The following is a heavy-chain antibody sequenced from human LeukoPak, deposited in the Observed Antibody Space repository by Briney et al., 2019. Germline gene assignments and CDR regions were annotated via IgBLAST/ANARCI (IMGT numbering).Heavy chain of an antibody. CDR3: AREKGEAVAGTFDY. V-gene: IGHV4-30-4*01. Sequence: PSQTLSLTCAVSGGSISSGGYSWSWIRQPPGKGLEWIGYIYYSGSTYYNPSLKSRVTISVDTSKNQFSLKLSSVTAADTAVYYCAREKGEAVAGTFDYWGQGTLVTVSS. D-gene: IGHD6-19*01. CDR1: GGSISSGGYS. J-gene: IGHJ4*02. CDR2: IYYSGST.